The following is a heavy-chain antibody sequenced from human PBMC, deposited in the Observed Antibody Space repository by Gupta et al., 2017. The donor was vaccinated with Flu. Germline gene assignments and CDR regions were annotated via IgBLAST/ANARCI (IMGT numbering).Heavy chain of an antibody. CDR3: ARIPGRYLGAGESFDY. Sequence: DSGPAVVKVTQTLTLTCTFSGFSLTAAYMRVSWVRQSPGKAPEWLARIDWDDDKFYSPSLKTRLTISKDTSRNQVVLTMTNMGPLDAGTYYCARIPGRYLGAGESFDYWGPGILVIVS. CDR1: GFSLTAAYMR. J-gene: IGHJ4*02. D-gene: IGHD3-9*01. V-gene: IGHV2-70*04. CDR2: IDWDDDK.